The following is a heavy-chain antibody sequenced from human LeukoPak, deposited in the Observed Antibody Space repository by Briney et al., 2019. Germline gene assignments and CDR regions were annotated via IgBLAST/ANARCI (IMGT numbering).Heavy chain of an antibody. V-gene: IGHV3-30*02. D-gene: IGHD1-26*01. J-gene: IGHJ4*02. CDR2: IRYDGNDQ. Sequence: GGSLRLSCAAAGFTFSNFWMSWVRQAPGKGLEWVAFIRYDGNDQLYADSVRGRFTISRDNSKNTLYLQMNSLRAEDTAVYYCAKDRAVGATLRFEFDYWGQGTLVTVSS. CDR1: GFTFSNFW. CDR3: AKDRAVGATLRFEFDY.